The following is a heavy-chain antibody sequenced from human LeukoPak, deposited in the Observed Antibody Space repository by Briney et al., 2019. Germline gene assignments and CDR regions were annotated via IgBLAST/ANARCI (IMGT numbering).Heavy chain of an antibody. D-gene: IGHD1-26*01. J-gene: IGHJ4*02. V-gene: IGHV3-30-3*01. CDR3: ARVQWTGSYGGSFEY. Sequence: PGRSLRLSCAASGFTFSSYAMHWVRQVPGQGLEWVAVISFDGINKYYADSVKGQFTISRDNSKNTLYLQMNSLRAEDTAVYYCARVQWTGSYGGSFEYWGQGTLVTVSS. CDR2: ISFDGINK. CDR1: GFTFSSYA.